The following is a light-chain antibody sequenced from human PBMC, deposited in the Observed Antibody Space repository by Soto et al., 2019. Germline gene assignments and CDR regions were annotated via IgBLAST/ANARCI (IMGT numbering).Light chain of an antibody. Sequence: DIQMTQSPSSLSASVGDRVTITCRASQNIGRFLNWHQQKPGKAPNVLINVASTLRSGDPSRFSGSGSGTDFTLTISSLRPEDFATYYCQQSYNTPPWTFGQGTKVEIK. CDR3: QQSYNTPPWT. J-gene: IGKJ1*01. CDR1: QNIGRF. CDR2: VAS. V-gene: IGKV1-39*01.